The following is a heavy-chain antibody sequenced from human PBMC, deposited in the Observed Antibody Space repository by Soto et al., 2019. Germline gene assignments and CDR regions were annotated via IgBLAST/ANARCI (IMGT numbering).Heavy chain of an antibody. V-gene: IGHV4-31*03. CDR2: IYESGYT. CDR1: GSSVSTGAYY. CDR3: VRALRHTAMVYPWFDH. Sequence: TLSLTCTVSGSSVSTGAYYWGWVRQRPGKGLEWVGYIYESGYTYYNTSLKSRLTISRDRSNNQFSLGLTSVTAADTAVYYCVRALRHTAMVYPWFDHWGQGTLVTVSS. J-gene: IGHJ5*02. D-gene: IGHD5-18*01.